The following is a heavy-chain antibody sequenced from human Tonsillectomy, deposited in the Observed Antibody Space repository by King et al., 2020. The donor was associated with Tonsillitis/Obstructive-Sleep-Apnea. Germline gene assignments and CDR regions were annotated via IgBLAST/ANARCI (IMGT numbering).Heavy chain of an antibody. Sequence: VQLQQWVAGLLKPSETLSLTCAVYGASFSAYYWSCIRQPTGKGLECSEEIIHIGSTNYNPSLKSLVTISIDTSKNQFSLSLSSVTAADTAVYYCANLIATAGTEFDYWGQGTLVTVSS. CDR3: ANLIATAGTEFDY. CDR2: IIHIGST. V-gene: IGHV4-34*12. D-gene: IGHD6-13*01. J-gene: IGHJ4*02. CDR1: GASFSAYY.